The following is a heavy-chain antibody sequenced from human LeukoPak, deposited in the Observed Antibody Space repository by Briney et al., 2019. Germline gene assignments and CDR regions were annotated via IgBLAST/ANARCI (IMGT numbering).Heavy chain of an antibody. J-gene: IGHJ4*02. Sequence: PGGSLRLSCAASGFTFDDYAMHWVRQAPGKGLEWVSGISWNSGSIGYADSVKGRFTISRDNAKNSLYLQMNSLRAEDTALYYCAKDVRSSGLDYFDYWGQGTQVTVSP. D-gene: IGHD6-19*01. V-gene: IGHV3-9*01. CDR3: AKDVRSSGLDYFDY. CDR2: ISWNSGSI. CDR1: GFTFDDYA.